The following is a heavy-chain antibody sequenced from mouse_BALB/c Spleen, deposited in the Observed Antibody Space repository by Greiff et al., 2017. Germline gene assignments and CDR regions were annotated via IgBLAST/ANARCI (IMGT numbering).Heavy chain of an antibody. V-gene: IGHV1-9*01. D-gene: IGHD2-14*01. J-gene: IGHJ4*01. Sequence: VMLVESGAELMKPGASVKISCKATGYTFSSYWIEWVKQRPGHGLEWIGEILPGSGSTNYNEKFKGKATFTADTSSNTAYMQLSSLTSEDSAVYYCARAYYRYPMDYWGQGTSVTVSS. CDR2: ILPGSGST. CDR1: GYTFSSYW. CDR3: ARAYYRYPMDY.